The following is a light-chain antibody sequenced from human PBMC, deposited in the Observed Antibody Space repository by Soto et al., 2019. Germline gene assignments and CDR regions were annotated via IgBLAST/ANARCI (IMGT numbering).Light chain of an antibody. CDR1: QSISNW. V-gene: IGKV1-5*01. CDR3: QQYNRSPWT. CDR2: YAS. Sequence: DIQMTQSPSTLSASVGDRVTITCRASQSISNWLAWYQQKPGKAPKHLIYYASSLASGVPTRFSGSGSGTEYTLSISSVQPVDFATYCCQQYNRSPWTFGQGTKVEIK. J-gene: IGKJ1*01.